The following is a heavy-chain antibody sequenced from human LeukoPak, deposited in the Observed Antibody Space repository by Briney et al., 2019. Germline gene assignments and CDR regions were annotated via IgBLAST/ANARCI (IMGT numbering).Heavy chain of an antibody. J-gene: IGHJ3*02. CDR1: GFTFSSYA. CDR2: FSGSGGST. D-gene: IGHD3-22*01. V-gene: IGHV3-23*01. CDR3: GKHITMIVGSDAFDI. Sequence: PGGSLRLSCAASGFTFSSYAMSWVRQAPGKGLECISGFSGSGGSTYYADSVKGRFTISRDNSKNTLYLQMNSLRAEDTAVYYCGKHITMIVGSDAFDIWGQGTMVTVSS.